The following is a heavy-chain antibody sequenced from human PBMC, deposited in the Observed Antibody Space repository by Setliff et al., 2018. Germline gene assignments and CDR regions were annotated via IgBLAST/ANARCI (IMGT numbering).Heavy chain of an antibody. V-gene: IGHV4-30-4*08. J-gene: IGHJ4*02. Sequence: PSETLSLTCTVSGGSISSTTDYWGWIRQPPGKGLEWIGYIYSSGSPYYNPSLKSRVSISVDTSKNQFSLKVSSVTAADTAVYYGARSVSRREKFLLDYWGQGALVTVSS. CDR1: GGSISSTTDY. CDR2: IYSSGSP. CDR3: ARSVSRREKFLLDY.